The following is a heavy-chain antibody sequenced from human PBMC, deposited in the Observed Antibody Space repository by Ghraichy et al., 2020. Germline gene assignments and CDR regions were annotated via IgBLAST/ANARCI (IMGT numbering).Heavy chain of an antibody. J-gene: IGHJ5*02. D-gene: IGHD2-8*01. CDR2: INHSGST. CDR3: ARGRVLNIVLMVYANNWFDP. CDR1: GGSFSGYY. V-gene: IGHV4-34*01. Sequence: SQTLSLTCAVYGGSFSGYYWSWIRQPPGKGLEWIGEINHSGSTNYNPSLKSRVTISVDTSKNQFSLKLSSVTAADTAVYYCARGRVLNIVLMVYANNWFDPWGQGTLVTVSS.